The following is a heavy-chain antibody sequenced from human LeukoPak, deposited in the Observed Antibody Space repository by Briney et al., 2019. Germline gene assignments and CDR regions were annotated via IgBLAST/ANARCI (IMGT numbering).Heavy chain of an antibody. V-gene: IGHV4-34*01. CDR3: ARRSPNTHHASGVFDY. J-gene: IGHJ4*02. CDR1: GGSFSGYY. Sequence: PSETLSLTCAVYGGSFSGYYWSWIRQPPGKGLEWIGEINHSGSTNYNPSLKSRVTISVDTSKNQFSLNLSSVTAADTAVFYCARRSPNTHHASGVFDYWGQGTLVTVSS. CDR2: INHSGST. D-gene: IGHD3-10*01.